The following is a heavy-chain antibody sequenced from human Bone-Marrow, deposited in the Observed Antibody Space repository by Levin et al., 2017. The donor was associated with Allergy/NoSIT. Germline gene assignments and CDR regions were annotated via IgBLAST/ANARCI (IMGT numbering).Heavy chain of an antibody. CDR3: AREGEVAVAGL. J-gene: IGHJ4*02. CDR1: GGSFSGYY. V-gene: IGHV4-34*01. D-gene: IGHD6-19*01. CDR2: INHSGST. Sequence: PSETLSLTCAVYGGSFSGYYWSWIRQPPGKGLEWIGEINHSGSTNYNPSLKSRVTISVDTSKNQFSLKLSSVTAADTAVYYCAREGEVAVAGLWGQGTLVTVSS.